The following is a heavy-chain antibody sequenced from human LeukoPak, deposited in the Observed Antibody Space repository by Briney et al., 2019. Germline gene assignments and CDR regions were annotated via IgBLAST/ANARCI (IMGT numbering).Heavy chain of an antibody. D-gene: IGHD3-10*01. V-gene: IGHV3-30*18. CDR2: ITYDGYYK. CDR3: AKDRSAVVRASPMDS. Sequence: PGRSHRLSCEASGFTFSSYGMHWVRQAPGRGLEWVALITYDGYYKYYADSVKGRFTISSDNSKNALYPHMNNLRPEDTAVYYCAKDRSAVVRASPMDSWGQGTLVIVSS. J-gene: IGHJ4*02. CDR1: GFTFSSYG.